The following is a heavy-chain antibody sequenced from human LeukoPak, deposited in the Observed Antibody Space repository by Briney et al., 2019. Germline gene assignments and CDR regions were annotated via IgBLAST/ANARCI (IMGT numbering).Heavy chain of an antibody. J-gene: IGHJ4*02. CDR2: IKGDGSVK. CDR1: GFTYSDYW. D-gene: IGHD5/OR15-5a*01. Sequence: GGSLRLSCVASGFTYSDYWMSWVRQGPGKGREWVAIIKGDGSVKNHVDSVKGRFTISRDNAKNSVFLQMDSLRVEDTALYYCARRGLHDYWGQGTLVTVSS. V-gene: IGHV3-7*03. CDR3: ARRGLHDY.